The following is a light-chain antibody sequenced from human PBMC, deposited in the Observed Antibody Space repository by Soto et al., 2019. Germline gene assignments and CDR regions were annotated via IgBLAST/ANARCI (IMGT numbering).Light chain of an antibody. CDR3: QQDYNLPLT. J-gene: IGKJ1*01. CDR1: QSVSSSY. V-gene: IGKV3D-7*01. Sequence: EIVMTQSPATLSLSPGERATLSCRASQSVSSSYLSRYQQKPGQAPRLLIYGASTRATGIPARFSGSGSGTACTLPSSSPQPEDFAVYYCQQDYNLPLTFGQGTKVEIK. CDR2: GAS.